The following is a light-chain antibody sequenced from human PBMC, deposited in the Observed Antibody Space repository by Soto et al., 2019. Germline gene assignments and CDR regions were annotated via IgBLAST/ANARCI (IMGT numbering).Light chain of an antibody. CDR2: EVT. J-gene: IGLJ1*01. Sequence: QSALTQTAPVSGSPGQSITISCIGTSSDIGTYNYVSWYQHHPGKAPKLIIYEVTNRPSGVSPRFSGSKSGNTASLTISGLQAEDEADYYCDSYRRSGTPYVFGTGTKV. CDR1: SSDIGTYNY. CDR3: DSYRRSGTPYV. V-gene: IGLV2-14*01.